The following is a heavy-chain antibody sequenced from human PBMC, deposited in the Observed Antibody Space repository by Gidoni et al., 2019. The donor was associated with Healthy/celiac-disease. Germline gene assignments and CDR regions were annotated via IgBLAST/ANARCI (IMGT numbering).Heavy chain of an antibody. Sequence: QVQLVQAGAEVKKPGATVKVSCKASGGTVSSYAISWVRQAPGQGLAWMGRIIPILGMANYAQQFQGRVTITADKSTSTAYMELSSLRSEDTAVYYCARDSCSSTSCYDPYYFDYWGQGTLVTVSS. V-gene: IGHV1-69*09. CDR1: GGTVSSYA. CDR3: ARDSCSSTSCYDPYYFDY. CDR2: IIPILGMA. D-gene: IGHD2-2*01. J-gene: IGHJ4*02.